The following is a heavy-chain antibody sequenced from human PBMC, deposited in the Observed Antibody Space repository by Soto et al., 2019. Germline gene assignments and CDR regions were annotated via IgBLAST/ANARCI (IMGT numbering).Heavy chain of an antibody. D-gene: IGHD3-10*01. CDR1: GYTFRSYD. Sequence: PGGSLRLSFAASGYTFRSYDMHWVRQVTGKGLEWVSVIGSAGDSNYAPSVKGRFTISRENAKNSLYLQMNSLRAGDTAVYYCARGSKGTYGMDVWGQGTTVTVS. CDR2: IGSAGDS. V-gene: IGHV3-13*01. CDR3: ARGSKGTYGMDV. J-gene: IGHJ6*02.